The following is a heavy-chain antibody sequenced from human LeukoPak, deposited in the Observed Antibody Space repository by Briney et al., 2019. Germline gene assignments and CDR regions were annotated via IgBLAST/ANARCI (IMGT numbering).Heavy chain of an antibody. V-gene: IGHV4-38-2*02. Sequence: ASETLSLTCTVSGYSISSGYYWGWIRQPPGKGLEWIGSIYHSGSTYYNPSLKSRVTISVDTSKNQFSLKLSSVTAADTAVYYCAREYFDWLLYADYFDYWGQGTLVTVSS. CDR3: AREYFDWLLYADYFDY. D-gene: IGHD3-9*01. CDR1: GYSISSGYY. CDR2: IYHSGST. J-gene: IGHJ4*02.